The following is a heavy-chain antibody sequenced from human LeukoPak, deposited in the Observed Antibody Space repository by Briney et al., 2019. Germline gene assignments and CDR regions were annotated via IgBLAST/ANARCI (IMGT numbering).Heavy chain of an antibody. CDR1: GGSISSGGYY. J-gene: IGHJ3*02. V-gene: IGHV4-31*03. CDR2: IFYSGST. Sequence: SETLSLTCTVSGGSISSGGYYWRWIRQHPGKGLEWIGYIFYSGSTYYNPSLKSRVSISVDTSKNQFSLKLSSVTAADTAVYYCAIPAGGDPDAFDIWGQGTMVTVSS. CDR3: AIPAGGDPDAFDI. D-gene: IGHD2-2*01.